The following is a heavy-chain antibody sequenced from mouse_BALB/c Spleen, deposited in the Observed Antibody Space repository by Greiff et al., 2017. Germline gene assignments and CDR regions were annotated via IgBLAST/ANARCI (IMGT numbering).Heavy chain of an antibody. D-gene: IGHD1-1*01. V-gene: IGHV2-5-1*01. CDR3: AKNSFGSSYYFDY. Sequence: VQLQQSGPSLVQPSQSLSITCTVSGFSLTSYGVHWVRQSPGKGLEWLGVIWRGGSTDYNAAFMSRLSITKDNSKSQVFFKMNSLQADDTAIYYCAKNSFGSSYYFDYWGQGTTLTVSS. CDR2: IWRGGST. CDR1: GFSLTSYG. J-gene: IGHJ2*01.